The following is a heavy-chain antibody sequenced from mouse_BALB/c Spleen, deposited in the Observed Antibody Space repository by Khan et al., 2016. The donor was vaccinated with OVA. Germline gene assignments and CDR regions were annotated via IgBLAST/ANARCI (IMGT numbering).Heavy chain of an antibody. CDR1: GYSITSDYA. CDR3: ARDGSRYNYSMDF. V-gene: IGHV3-2*02. D-gene: IGHD2-3*01. CDR2: INYSGST. J-gene: IGHJ4*01. Sequence: EVKLLESGPGLVKPSQSLSLTCTVTGYSITSDYAWNWSRQLPGNKLECMSYINYSGSTNYNPTLKSRISITRDTSKNKFFLQLNTVTTADTATYYCARDGSRYNYSMDFWGQGTSVTVSS.